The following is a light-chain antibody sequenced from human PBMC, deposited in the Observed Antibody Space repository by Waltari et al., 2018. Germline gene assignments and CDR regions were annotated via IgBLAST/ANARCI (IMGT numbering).Light chain of an antibody. CDR2: GAS. CDR3: QQYSTWPRVT. V-gene: IGKV3-15*01. J-gene: IGKJ4*01. Sequence: DIVMTQSPATLSVPPGERASLSCRASQSIANNLAWYQQKPGQPLRLLIYGASNRATDIPARFSASASGRDFTLTISSLQSEDFVVYYCQQYSTWPRVTFGGGTKVEIK. CDR1: QSIANN.